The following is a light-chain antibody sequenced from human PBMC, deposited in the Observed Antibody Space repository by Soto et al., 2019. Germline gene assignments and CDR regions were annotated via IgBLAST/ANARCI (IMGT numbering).Light chain of an antibody. CDR1: SSDVGGFHY. CDR3: SSYAGSYTWV. Sequence: QSALTQPPSASGSPGQSVTISCAGTSSDVGGFHYVSWYQQHPGKAPKLMIYEVSKRPSGVPDRFSGSKSGNTASLTVSGLQAEDEADYYCSSYAGSYTWVFGGGTKLTVL. V-gene: IGLV2-8*01. CDR2: EVS. J-gene: IGLJ3*02.